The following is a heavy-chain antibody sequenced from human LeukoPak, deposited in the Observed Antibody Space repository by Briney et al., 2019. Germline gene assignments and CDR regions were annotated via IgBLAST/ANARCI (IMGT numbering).Heavy chain of an antibody. CDR2: IYYSGST. CDR3: ARDRSYGDSWYDAFDI. Sequence: SETLSLTCTVSGGSISSSSYYWGWIPQPPGKGLEWIGSIYYSGSTDYNPSLKSRVTISVDTSKNQFSLKLSSVTAADTAVYDCARDRSYGDSWYDAFDIWGQGTMVTVSS. V-gene: IGHV4-39*02. CDR1: GGSISSSSYY. J-gene: IGHJ3*02. D-gene: IGHD4-17*01.